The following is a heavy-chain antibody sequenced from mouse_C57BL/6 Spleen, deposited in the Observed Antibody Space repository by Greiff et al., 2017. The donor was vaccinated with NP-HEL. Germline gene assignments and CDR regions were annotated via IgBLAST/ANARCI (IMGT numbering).Heavy chain of an antibody. D-gene: IGHD1-1*01. CDR1: GYTFTSYW. CDR3: ARRYYYGSSSSWFAY. V-gene: IGHV1-61*01. CDR2: IYPSDSET. J-gene: IGHJ3*01. Sequence: PLQQLGAELVRPGSSVKLSCKASGYTFTSYWMDWVKQRPGQGLEWIGNIYPSDSETHYNQKFKDKATLTVDKSSSTAYMQLSSLTSEDSAVYYCARRYYYGSSSSWFAYWGQGTLVTVSA.